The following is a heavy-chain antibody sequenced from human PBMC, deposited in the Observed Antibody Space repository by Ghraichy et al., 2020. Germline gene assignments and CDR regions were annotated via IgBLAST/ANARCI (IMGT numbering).Heavy chain of an antibody. CDR2: ISYDGSNR. J-gene: IGHJ6*02. CDR1: GAIFSSFA. CDR3: AKDEDYAQGRYYYYNMDV. V-gene: IGHV3-30*18. Sequence: GGSLRLSCAASGAIFSSFAFHWVRQAPGKGLEWMAVISYDGSNRYYADSVKGRFTISRDNSKNTLYLQMNNLRADDTAVYYCAKDEDYAQGRYYYYNMDVWGHGTTVTVSS. D-gene: IGHD2-2*01.